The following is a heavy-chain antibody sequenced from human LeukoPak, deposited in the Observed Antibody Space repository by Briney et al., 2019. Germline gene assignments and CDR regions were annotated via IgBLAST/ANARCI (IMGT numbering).Heavy chain of an antibody. V-gene: IGHV4-4*02. J-gene: IGHJ4*02. CDR2: IHRSGDI. CDR3: ATRDQSRTDVVPPDY. D-gene: IGHD5-18*01. Sequence: SETLSLTCAVSGVSVSSNNWWTWVRQPPGEGLEWIGEIHRSGDIKYSPSLQTRVTISMDRSMNHLSLNLNSVTAADTAVYFCATRDQSRTDVVPPDYWGQGTLVTASS. CDR1: GVSVSSNNW.